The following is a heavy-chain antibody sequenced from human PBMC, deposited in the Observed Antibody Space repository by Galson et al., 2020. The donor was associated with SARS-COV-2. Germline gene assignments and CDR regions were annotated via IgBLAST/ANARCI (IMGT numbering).Heavy chain of an antibody. CDR3: AKDIGYSSGGVGY. CDR1: GFTLDDYD. J-gene: IGHJ4*02. D-gene: IGHD6-19*01. V-gene: IGHV3-9*01. Sequence: SLRLPCAASGFTLDDYDMHWVRQAPGKGLEWVSGISWKSGSIGYADSVKGRFTISRDNAKNSLYLQMNSLRAEDTALYYCAKDIGYSSGGVGYWGQGTLVTVSS. CDR2: ISWKSGSI.